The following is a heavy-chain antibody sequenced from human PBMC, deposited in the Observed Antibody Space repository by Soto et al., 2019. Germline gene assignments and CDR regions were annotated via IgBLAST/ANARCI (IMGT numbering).Heavy chain of an antibody. CDR1: GGSISSHY. J-gene: IGHJ6*02. CDR2: IYYRGST. CDR3: ARDGREASGMDV. D-gene: IGHD1-26*01. V-gene: IGHV4-59*11. Sequence: SETLSLTCTVSGGSISSHYWIWVRQAPGKGLEWIGHIYYRGSTSYNPSLRSRSTISVDTSNNQFSLKLNSVTTADTAVYYCARDGREASGMDVWGQGTKVTVSS.